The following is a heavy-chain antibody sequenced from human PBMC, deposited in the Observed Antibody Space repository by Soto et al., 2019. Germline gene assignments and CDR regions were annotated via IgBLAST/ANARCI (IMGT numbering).Heavy chain of an antibody. CDR2: IYYSGST. CDR1: GGSISSSSYY. CDR3: ARQGADILTGDLDY. Sequence: SEALSLTCTVSGGSISSSSYYWGWIRQPPGKGLEWIGSIYYSGSTYYNPSLKSRVTISVDTSKNQFSLKLSSVTAADTAVYYCARQGADILTGDLDYWGQGTLVTVS. D-gene: IGHD3-9*01. V-gene: IGHV4-39*01. J-gene: IGHJ4*02.